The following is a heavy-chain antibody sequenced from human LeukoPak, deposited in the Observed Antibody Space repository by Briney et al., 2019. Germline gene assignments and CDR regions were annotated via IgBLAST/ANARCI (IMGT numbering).Heavy chain of an antibody. CDR1: GFTFSSYA. J-gene: IGHJ4*02. CDR2: ISGSGGST. CDR3: AKDTHANPWSFIDY. V-gene: IGHV3-23*01. Sequence: GGSLRLSCAASGFTFSSYAMSWVRQAPGKGLEWVSAISGSGGSTYYADSVKGRFTISRDNSKNTLYLQMNSLRAEDTAVYYCAKDTHANPWSFIDYWGQGTLVTVSS. D-gene: IGHD1-26*01.